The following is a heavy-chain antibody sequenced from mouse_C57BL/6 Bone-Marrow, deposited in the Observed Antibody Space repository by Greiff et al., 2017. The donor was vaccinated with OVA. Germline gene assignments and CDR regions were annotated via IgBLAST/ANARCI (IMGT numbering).Heavy chain of an antibody. V-gene: IGHV1-55*01. Sequence: VQLVESGAELVKPGASVKMSCKASGYTFTSYWITWVKQRPGQGLEWIGDIYPGSGSTNYNEKFKSKATLTVDTSSSTAYMQLSSLTSEDSAVYYCARGIYGNLWWGQGTTLTVSS. CDR2: IYPGSGST. D-gene: IGHD2-1*01. J-gene: IGHJ2*01. CDR1: GYTFTSYW. CDR3: ARGIYGNLW.